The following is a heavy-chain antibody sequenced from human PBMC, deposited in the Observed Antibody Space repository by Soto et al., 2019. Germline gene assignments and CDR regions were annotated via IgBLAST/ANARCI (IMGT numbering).Heavy chain of an antibody. CDR3: ARTRDNNINYYYALDV. Sequence: SETLSLTCTVSDYSIGSGYYWGWIRQPPGKGLEWIGSIIHSGNTNYNPSLKSRVTISLDTSNDQFSLKLSSVTAADTAVYYCARTRDNNINYYYALDVWRPGTTVTVSS. CDR1: DYSIGSGYY. CDR2: IIHSGNT. D-gene: IGHD1-20*01. J-gene: IGHJ6*02. V-gene: IGHV4-38-2*02.